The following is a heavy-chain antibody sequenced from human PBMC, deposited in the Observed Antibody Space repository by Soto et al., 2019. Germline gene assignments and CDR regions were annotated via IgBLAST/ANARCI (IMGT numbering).Heavy chain of an antibody. D-gene: IGHD1-26*01. Sequence: EVQLVESGGGLIQPGGSLRLSCAASGFTVSSNYMSWVRQAPGKGLEWVSVIYSGGSTYYADSVKGRFTISRDNSKNTLYLQMTNLRAEDTAVDYCARLGASEYYYYGMDVWGQGTTVTVSS. CDR3: ARLGASEYYYYGMDV. V-gene: IGHV3-53*01. CDR2: IYSGGST. J-gene: IGHJ6*02. CDR1: GFTVSSNY.